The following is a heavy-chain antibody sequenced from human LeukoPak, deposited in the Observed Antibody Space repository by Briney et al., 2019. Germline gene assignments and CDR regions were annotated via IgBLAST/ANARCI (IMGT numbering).Heavy chain of an antibody. CDR3: AKDVVPDSGWDLDY. CDR1: GFTFSTYS. J-gene: IGHJ4*02. CDR2: IYPSGDST. V-gene: IGHV3-23*01. D-gene: IGHD6-19*01. Sequence: GGSLRLSCAASGFTFSTYSMTWVRQGPGKGLEWVSSIYPSGDSTFYADSMKGRFTISRDNSKNTLYLQMSSLRTEDTAIYYCAKDVVPDSGWDLDYWGQGTLVTVSS.